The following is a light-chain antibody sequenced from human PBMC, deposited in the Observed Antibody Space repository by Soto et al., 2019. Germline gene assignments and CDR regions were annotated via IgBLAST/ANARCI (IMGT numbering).Light chain of an antibody. CDR1: QTISRSY. CDR3: QQYGRSPPWT. J-gene: IGKJ1*01. V-gene: IGKV3-20*01. CDR2: GAS. Sequence: EHVLTQSPGTLSLSRGERATLSCRASQTISRSYLAWYQQKPGQAPRLLFYGASNRATGIPDRFSGSGSGTDFTLTISRLEPEDFAVYYCQQYGRSPPWTCGQGTKVDIK.